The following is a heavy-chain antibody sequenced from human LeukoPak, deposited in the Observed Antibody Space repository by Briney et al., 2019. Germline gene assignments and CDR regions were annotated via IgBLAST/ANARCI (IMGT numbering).Heavy chain of an antibody. J-gene: IGHJ4*02. D-gene: IGHD3-9*01. CDR1: GFTFSSYG. Sequence: PGGSLRLSCAASGFTFSSYGMHWVRQAPGKGLEWVAFIRYDGSNKYYADSVKGRFTISRDNSKNTLYLQMNSLRAEDTAVYYCAKSGPYDILTGYSNMPPYYFDYWGQGTLVTVSS. CDR3: AKSGPYDILTGYSNMPPYYFDY. V-gene: IGHV3-30*02. CDR2: IRYDGSNK.